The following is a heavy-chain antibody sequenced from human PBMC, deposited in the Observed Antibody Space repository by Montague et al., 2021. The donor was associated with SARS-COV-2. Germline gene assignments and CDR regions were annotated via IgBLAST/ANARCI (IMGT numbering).Heavy chain of an antibody. Sequence: SETLSLTCAVYGGSFSGYSWCWIRQPPGKGLEWIGEINHSGSTNYNPSPKSRVTISVDTSKNQFSLKLSSVTAADTAVYYCARARWSYNILTGYYRGNYNFDYWGQGTLVTVSS. CDR3: ARARWSYNILTGYYRGNYNFDY. J-gene: IGHJ4*02. CDR2: INHSGST. V-gene: IGHV4-34*01. D-gene: IGHD3-9*01. CDR1: GGSFSGYS.